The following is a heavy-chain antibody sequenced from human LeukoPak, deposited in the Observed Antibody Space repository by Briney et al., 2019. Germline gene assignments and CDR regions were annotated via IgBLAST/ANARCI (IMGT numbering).Heavy chain of an antibody. D-gene: IGHD6-13*01. Sequence: ASVKVSCKASGYTFTGYHIHWVRQAPGQRREWMGRINPYSGETNFAQKFQGRLTMTRDTSIPTAYMDLSSLTPDDTAVYFCARDQGSLTRSWYTGYWGQGTQVTVSS. CDR2: INPYSGET. J-gene: IGHJ4*02. V-gene: IGHV1-2*06. CDR3: ARDQGSLTRSWYTGY. CDR1: GYTFTGYH.